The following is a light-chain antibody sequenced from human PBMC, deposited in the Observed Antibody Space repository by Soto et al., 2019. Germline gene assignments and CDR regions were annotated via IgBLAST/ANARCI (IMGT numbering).Light chain of an antibody. Sequence: EVVLTQSPGTLSLSPGERATLSCRASQSLDSTYFAWYQQKPGQSPRLVIYGASRRATGIPDRFSGSGSGTDFTLTIGRLEPEDFAVYYCQRSGSAPPYIFGAGTRLDIK. V-gene: IGKV3-20*01. CDR3: QRSGSAPPYI. CDR2: GAS. CDR1: QSLDSTY. J-gene: IGKJ2*01.